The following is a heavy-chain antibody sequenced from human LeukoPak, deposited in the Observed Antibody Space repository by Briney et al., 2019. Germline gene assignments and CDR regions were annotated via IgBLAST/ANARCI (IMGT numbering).Heavy chain of an antibody. D-gene: IGHD3-22*01. CDR1: GFTFDDYA. V-gene: IGHV3-9*01. CDR3: AKDMGAYYDSSDPFDY. CDR2: ISWNSGSI. J-gene: IGHJ4*02. Sequence: PGGSLRLSCAASGFTFDDYAMHWVRQAPGKGLEWVSGISWNSGSIGYADSVKGRFTISRDNAKNSLYLQMNSLRAEDTALYYCAKDMGAYYDSSDPFDYWGQGTLVTVSS.